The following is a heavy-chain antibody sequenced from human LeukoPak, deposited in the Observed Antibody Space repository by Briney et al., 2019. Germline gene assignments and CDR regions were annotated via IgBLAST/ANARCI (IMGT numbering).Heavy chain of an antibody. CDR2: IKQDGSEK. Sequence: PGGSLRLSCAVSGFTLSNFWMAWVRQGPGKGLEWVANIKQDGSEKNYVDSVKGRFTLFRDDAKNSVYLQMNSLRVEDTAVYYCARDSGSGGPWGQGTPVTVSS. CDR1: GFTLSNFW. V-gene: IGHV3-7*01. D-gene: IGHD6-19*01. CDR3: ARDSGSGGP. J-gene: IGHJ5*02.